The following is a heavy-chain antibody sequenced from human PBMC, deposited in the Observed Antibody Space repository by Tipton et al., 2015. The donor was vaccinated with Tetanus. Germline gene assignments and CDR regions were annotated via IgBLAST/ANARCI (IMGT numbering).Heavy chain of an antibody. J-gene: IGHJ4*02. CDR1: GYSFTSHW. CDR3: ARMYSASSPFDH. CDR2: IFPDDSDT. V-gene: IGHV5-51*01. Sequence: QLVQSGVDVKKPGESLKISCKASGYSFTSHWIGWVRQMPGKGLEWMGMIFPDDSDTRYSPSFQGHVTFSVDKSTSTVYLQWSSLKASDTAMYFCARMYSASSPFDHWGQGTLVAVSS. D-gene: IGHD1-26*01.